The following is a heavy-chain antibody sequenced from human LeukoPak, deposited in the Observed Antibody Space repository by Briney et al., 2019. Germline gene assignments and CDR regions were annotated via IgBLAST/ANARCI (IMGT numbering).Heavy chain of an antibody. Sequence: GASVKVSCKASGGTFSSYAINWVRQAPGQGLKWMGGIIPIFGTANYAQKFQGRVTITADEYTSTAYMELSSLRSEDTAVYYCAGTRITIFGVVIAGPVSLDYYYMDVWGKGTTVTVSS. CDR1: GGTFSSYA. V-gene: IGHV1-69*13. J-gene: IGHJ6*03. CDR2: IIPIFGTA. D-gene: IGHD3-3*01. CDR3: AGTRITIFGVVIAGPVSLDYYYMDV.